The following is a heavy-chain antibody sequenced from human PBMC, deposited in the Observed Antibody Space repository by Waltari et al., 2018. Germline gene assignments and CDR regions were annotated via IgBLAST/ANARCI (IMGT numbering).Heavy chain of an antibody. CDR2: INWNGGST. Sequence: EVQLVESGGGVRRPGGSLRLSCAASGFNFDDHGMRGVRQATGEGLEWFASINWNGGSTCYADSVRGRFTISRDNAKNSLYLQMNSLRADDTALYYCAREKLMGEYIDYWGQGTLVTVSS. V-gene: IGHV3-20*04. J-gene: IGHJ4*02. D-gene: IGHD2-15*01. CDR3: AREKLMGEYIDY. CDR1: GFNFDDHG.